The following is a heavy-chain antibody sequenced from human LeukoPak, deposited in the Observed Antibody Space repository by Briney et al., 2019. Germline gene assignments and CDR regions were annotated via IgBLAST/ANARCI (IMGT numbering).Heavy chain of an antibody. CDR1: GGSFRGYY. V-gene: IGHV4-34*01. J-gene: IGHJ4*02. Sequence: SETLSLTCAVYGGSFRGYYWSWIRQPPGKGLEWIGEINHSGSTNYNPSLKSRVTISVDTSKNQFSLKLSSVTAADTAVYYCARAWLVLFDYWGQGTLVTVSS. CDR2: INHSGST. D-gene: IGHD6-19*01. CDR3: ARAWLVLFDY.